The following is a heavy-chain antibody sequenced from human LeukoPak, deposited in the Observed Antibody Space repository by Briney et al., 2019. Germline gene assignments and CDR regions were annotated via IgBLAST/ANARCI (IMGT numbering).Heavy chain of an antibody. CDR1: GFTFSSYA. D-gene: IGHD3-10*01. Sequence: GGSLRLSCAASGFTFSSYAMSWVRQAPGKGLEWVSAISGSGGSTYYADSVKGRFTISRDSSKNTLYLQMNSLRAEDTAVYYCARAFITYYYGSGSYLVYWGQGSLVTVSS. CDR2: ISGSGGST. CDR3: ARAFITYYYGSGSYLVY. J-gene: IGHJ4*02. V-gene: IGHV3-23*01.